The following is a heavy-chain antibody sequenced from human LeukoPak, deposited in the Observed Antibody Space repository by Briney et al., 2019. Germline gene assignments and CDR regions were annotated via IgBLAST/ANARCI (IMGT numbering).Heavy chain of an antibody. V-gene: IGHV3-21*01. D-gene: IGHD4-17*01. J-gene: IGHJ4*02. CDR2: ISTGSTYI. CDR1: GFNFNTYS. Sequence: GGSLRLSCATSGFNFNTYSMNWVRQAPGEGLEWVSSISTGSTYIYYADSVKGRFTICRDNVENSLSRQMNSLKAEDTVVYYCTGRGYGDDRADYWGLGTLVTVSS. CDR3: TGRGYGDDRADY.